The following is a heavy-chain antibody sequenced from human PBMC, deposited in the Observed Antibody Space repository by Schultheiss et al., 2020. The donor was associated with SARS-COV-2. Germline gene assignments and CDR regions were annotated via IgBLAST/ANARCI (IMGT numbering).Heavy chain of an antibody. CDR3: AREGAVKWSVDAYGMDV. CDR2: ISYDGSNK. D-gene: IGHD2-15*01. V-gene: IGHV3-30*04. Sequence: GESLKISCSASGFTFSSYAMHWVRQAPGKGLEWVAVISYDGSNKYYADSVKGRFTISRDNAKNSLYLQMNSLRAEDTAVYYCAREGAVKWSVDAYGMDVWGQGTTVTVSS. J-gene: IGHJ6*02. CDR1: GFTFSSYA.